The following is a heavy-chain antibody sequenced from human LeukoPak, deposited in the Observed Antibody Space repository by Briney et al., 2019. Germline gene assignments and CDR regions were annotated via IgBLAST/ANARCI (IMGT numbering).Heavy chain of an antibody. D-gene: IGHD3-16*01. CDR2: ISSSGSTI. Sequence: PGGSLRLSCAASGFTFSSYEMNWARQAPGKGLEWVSYISSSGSTIYYADSVKGRFTISRDNAKNSLYLQMNSLRAEDTAVYYCARVGPYDWFDPWGQGTLVTVSS. CDR3: ARVGPYDWFDP. J-gene: IGHJ5*02. CDR1: GFTFSSYE. V-gene: IGHV3-48*03.